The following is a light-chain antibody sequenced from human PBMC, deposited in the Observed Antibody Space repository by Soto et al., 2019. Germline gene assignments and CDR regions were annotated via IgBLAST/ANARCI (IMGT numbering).Light chain of an antibody. V-gene: IGKV1-5*01. J-gene: IGKJ1*01. CDR3: QQYNSYRK. Sequence: DIQMTHSPSTLSASVVYIFTITCRARQTISIWLAWYQQKPGKAPKLLIYDASILESGVPSRFSGSGSGTEFTLTISSLQPDDFATYYCQQYNSYRKFGQGTKVDIK. CDR1: QTISIW. CDR2: DAS.